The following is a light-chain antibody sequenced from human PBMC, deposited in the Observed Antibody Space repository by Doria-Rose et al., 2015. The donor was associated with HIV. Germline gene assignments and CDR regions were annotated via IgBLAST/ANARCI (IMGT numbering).Light chain of an antibody. CDR2: DGS. V-gene: IGKV3-20*01. CDR3: HQYGTSWT. J-gene: IGKJ1*01. CDR1: QSFSSTY. Sequence: EIVLTQSPGTLSLSPGGRATLSCRASQSFSSTYLAWYQQKPGQAPSLLIYDGSTRATGIPDRFSASGSGTDFTLTITRLEPEDFAPYYCHQYGTSWTFGQGTKVEI.